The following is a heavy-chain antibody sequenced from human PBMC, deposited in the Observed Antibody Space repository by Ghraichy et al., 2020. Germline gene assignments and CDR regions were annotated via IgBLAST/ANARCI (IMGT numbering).Heavy chain of an antibody. Sequence: SQTLSPTCAISVDSVSSNSAAWNWIRQSPSRGLEWLGRTYYRSKWYNDYAVSVKSRITINPDTSKNQFSLQLNSVTPEDTAVYYCARSYYYYRSGYYGPDYWGQGTLVTVSS. D-gene: IGHD3-22*01. CDR2: TYYRSKWYN. J-gene: IGHJ4*02. CDR3: ARSYYYYRSGYYGPDY. V-gene: IGHV6-1*01. CDR1: VDSVSSNSAA.